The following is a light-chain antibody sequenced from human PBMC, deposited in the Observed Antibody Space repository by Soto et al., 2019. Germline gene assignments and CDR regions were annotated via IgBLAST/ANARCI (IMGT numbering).Light chain of an antibody. CDR1: SSDVGGYNY. J-gene: IGLJ1*01. CDR2: DVS. Sequence: QSALTQPASVSGSPGQSITISCTGTSSDVGGYNYVSWYQQHPGEAPKLMIYDVSNRPSGVSNRFSGSKSGNTASLTISGLQAEDEADYYCSSYTSSSTRLYVFGTGTKLTVL. CDR3: SSYTSSSTRLYV. V-gene: IGLV2-14*01.